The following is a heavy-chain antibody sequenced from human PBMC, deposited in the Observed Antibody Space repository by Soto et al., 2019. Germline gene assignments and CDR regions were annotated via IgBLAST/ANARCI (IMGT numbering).Heavy chain of an antibody. CDR1: VGSINISSYF. V-gene: IGHV4-39*01. CDR3: ARHYSSGSSNWFDP. Sequence: PSETLSVTCSVSVGSINISSYFWGWVRQPPGKGLEWIGSIYYSGSTYYNPSLRSRVTISVDTSKNQFSLKLSSVTAADTAVFYCARHYSSGSSNWFDPWGQGTMVTVSS. CDR2: IYYSGST. J-gene: IGHJ5*02. D-gene: IGHD6-19*01.